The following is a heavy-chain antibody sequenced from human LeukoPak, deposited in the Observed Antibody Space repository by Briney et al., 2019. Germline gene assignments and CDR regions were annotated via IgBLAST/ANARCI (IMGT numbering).Heavy chain of an antibody. CDR1: GYTFTGYH. V-gene: IGHV1-2*06. CDR2: INPYSGDT. CDR3: ASVRDGLRLSTPFDY. Sequence: GASVKVSCKASGYTFTGYHIHWVRQAPGQGLEWMGRINPYSGDTNFAQKFQGRVTMTRDTSITTAYMDLSSLTPDDTAVYYCASVRDGLRLSTPFDYWGQGTLVTVSS. D-gene: IGHD5-12*01. J-gene: IGHJ4*02.